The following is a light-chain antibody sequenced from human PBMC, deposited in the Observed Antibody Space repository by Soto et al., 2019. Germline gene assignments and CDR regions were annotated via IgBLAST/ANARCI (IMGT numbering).Light chain of an antibody. CDR3: AAWDDSLNGVV. J-gene: IGLJ2*01. CDR2: SDN. CDR1: SSNIGGNT. Sequence: QTVVTQPPSASGTPGQRVTISCSGSSSNIGGNTVNWYQHLPGTAPKLLIYSDNQRPSGVPDRFSGSKSGTSASLAISGLQSEDEADYYCAAWDDSLNGVVLGGGTKLTVL. V-gene: IGLV1-44*01.